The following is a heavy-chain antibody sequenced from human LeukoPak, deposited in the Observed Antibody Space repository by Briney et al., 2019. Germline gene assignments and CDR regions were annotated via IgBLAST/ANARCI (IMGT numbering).Heavy chain of an antibody. CDR2: IIPIFGTA. CDR3: ARDWGIQQWPPSYFDY. V-gene: IGHV1-69*05. J-gene: IGHJ4*02. Sequence: SVKVSCKASGGTFSSYAISWVRQAPGQGLEWMGGIIPIFGTANYAQKFQGRVTMTRDTSTSTVYMELTSLRSEDTAMYYCARDWGIQQWPPSYFDYWGQGTLVTVSS. CDR1: GGTFSSYA. D-gene: IGHD5-18*01.